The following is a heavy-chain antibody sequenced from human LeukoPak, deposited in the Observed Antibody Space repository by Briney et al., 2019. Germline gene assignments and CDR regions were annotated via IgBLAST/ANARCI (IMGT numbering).Heavy chain of an antibody. CDR2: VNSGSSTI. D-gene: IGHD1-1*01. CDR3: ARVLLERPGINSFDM. V-gene: IGHV3-48*01. J-gene: IGHJ3*02. Sequence: GGSLRLSCGASEFSLRSYSMDWVRQAPGKGLEWVSHVNSGSSTIYYADSVKGRFTISRDNAGNSLYLHMNSLRAEDTAVYYCARVLLERPGINSFDMWGQGTMVTVSS. CDR1: EFSLRSYS.